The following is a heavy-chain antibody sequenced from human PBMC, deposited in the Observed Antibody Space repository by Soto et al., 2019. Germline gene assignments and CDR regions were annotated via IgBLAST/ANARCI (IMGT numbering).Heavy chain of an antibody. CDR1: GASIYNGGYF. J-gene: IGHJ5*02. V-gene: IGHV4-30-4*01. Sequence: QVQLQESGPGLVRPSQTLSLTCSVSGASIYNGGYFWSWIRQSPGKGLEWIGHILNSGSPYNNPSPGSRVTLSADTSTKQFSLGLTSVSVASTALYFIARGSNTEKVATWGQELLVTVSS. CDR2: ILNSGSP. CDR3: ARGSNTEKVAT. D-gene: IGHD7-27*01.